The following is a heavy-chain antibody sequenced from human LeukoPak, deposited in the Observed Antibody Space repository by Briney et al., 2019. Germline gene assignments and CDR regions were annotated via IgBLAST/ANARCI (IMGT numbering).Heavy chain of an antibody. CDR1: GSTFTSYG. D-gene: IGHD3-16*01. V-gene: IGHV1-18*01. Sequence: ASVKVSCKASGSTFTSYGISWVRLAPGPGLEWMGLISAYNGNTNYAQKLQGRVTMTTDTSTSTAYMELRSLRSDDTAVYYCARVRGRSGSMGVADIWGQGTMVTVSS. CDR3: ARVRGRSGSMGVADI. CDR2: ISAYNGNT. J-gene: IGHJ3*02.